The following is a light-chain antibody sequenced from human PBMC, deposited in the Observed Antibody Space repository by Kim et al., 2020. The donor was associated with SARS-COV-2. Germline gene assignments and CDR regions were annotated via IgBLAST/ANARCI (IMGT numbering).Light chain of an antibody. CDR1: SLRRYY. CDR2: GKN. Sequence: SSELTQDPAVSVALGQTVRITCQGDSLRRYYASWYQQKPGQAPVLVIYGKNNRPSGIPDRCSGSTSGNTASLTITGAQAEEEADYYCKSRDSSGKVVFGGGTQLTVL. V-gene: IGLV3-19*01. CDR3: KSRDSSGKVV. J-gene: IGLJ2*01.